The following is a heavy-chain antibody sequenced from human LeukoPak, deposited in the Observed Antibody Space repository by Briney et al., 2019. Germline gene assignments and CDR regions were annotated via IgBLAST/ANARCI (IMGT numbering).Heavy chain of an antibody. CDR2: INHSGST. Sequence: SETLSLTCAVYGGSFSGYYWSWIRQPPGKGLEWIGEINHSGSTNYNPSLKSRVTISVDTSKNQFSLKLSSVTAADTAVYYCARDQWELLVEVYFDYWGQGTLVTVSS. CDR3: ARDQWELLVEVYFDY. V-gene: IGHV4-34*01. J-gene: IGHJ4*02. D-gene: IGHD1-26*01. CDR1: GGSFSGYY.